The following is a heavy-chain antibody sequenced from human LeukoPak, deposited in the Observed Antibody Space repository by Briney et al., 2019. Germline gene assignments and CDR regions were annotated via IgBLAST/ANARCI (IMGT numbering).Heavy chain of an antibody. D-gene: IGHD1-26*01. Sequence: ASVKVCCKASGGTFSSYAISWVRQAPGQGLEWMGRIIPILGIANYAQKFQGRVTITADKSTSTAYMELSSLRSEDTAVYYCARGAYSGSYVLDYWGQGTLVTVSS. CDR2: IIPILGIA. CDR1: GGTFSSYA. V-gene: IGHV1-69*04. J-gene: IGHJ4*02. CDR3: ARGAYSGSYVLDY.